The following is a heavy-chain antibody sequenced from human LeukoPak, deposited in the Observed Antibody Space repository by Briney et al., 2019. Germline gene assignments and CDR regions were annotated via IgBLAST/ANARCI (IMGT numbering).Heavy chain of an antibody. Sequence: ASVKVSCKASGYTFTSYYMHWVRQAPGQGLEWMGLINPSGGSTCYAQKFQGRVTMTRDTSTSTVYMELSSLRSEDTAVYYCARSTVTRPDYWGQGTLVTVSS. V-gene: IGHV1-46*01. CDR3: ARSTVTRPDY. CDR1: GYTFTSYY. D-gene: IGHD4-17*01. CDR2: INPSGGST. J-gene: IGHJ4*02.